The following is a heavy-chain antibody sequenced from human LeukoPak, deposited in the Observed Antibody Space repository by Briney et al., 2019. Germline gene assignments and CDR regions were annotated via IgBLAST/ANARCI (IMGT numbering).Heavy chain of an antibody. V-gene: IGHV1-2*02. CDR3: ARDPFPDSSGLNWFDP. D-gene: IGHD3-22*01. CDR2: INPNSGGT. CDR1: GYTFTGYY. J-gene: IGHJ5*02. Sequence: GASVKVSCKASGYTFTGYYMHWVRQAPGQGLEWMGWINPNSGGTNYAQKFQGRVTMTRDTSISTAYMELSRLRSDDTAVYYCARDPFPDSSGLNWFDPWGQGTLVTVSS.